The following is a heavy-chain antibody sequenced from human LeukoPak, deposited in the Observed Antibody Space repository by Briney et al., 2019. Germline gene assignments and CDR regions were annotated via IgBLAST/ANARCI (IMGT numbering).Heavy chain of an antibody. J-gene: IGHJ4*02. V-gene: IGHV3-30*04. CDR1: GFTFSSYA. D-gene: IGHD6-6*01. CDR2: ISYDGSNK. CDR3: AREVLSSSATYYFDY. Sequence: GRSLRLSCAASGFTFSSYAMHWVRQAPAKGLEWVAVISYDGSNKYYADSVKGRFTISRDNSKNTLYLQMNSLRAEDTAVYYCAREVLSSSATYYFDYWGQGTLVTVSS.